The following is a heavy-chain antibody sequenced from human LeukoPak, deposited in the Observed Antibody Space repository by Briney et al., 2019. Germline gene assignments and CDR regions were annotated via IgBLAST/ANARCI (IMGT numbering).Heavy chain of an antibody. J-gene: IGHJ4*02. Sequence: ASVKVSCKASGGTLSSYAISWVRQAPGQGLEWMGGIIPIFGTANYAQKFQGRVTITADESTSTAYMELSSLRSEDTAVYYCASHLAYYYDSSGYYGRWGQGTLVTVSS. D-gene: IGHD3-22*01. CDR2: IIPIFGTA. CDR3: ASHLAYYYDSSGYYGR. V-gene: IGHV1-69*13. CDR1: GGTLSSYA.